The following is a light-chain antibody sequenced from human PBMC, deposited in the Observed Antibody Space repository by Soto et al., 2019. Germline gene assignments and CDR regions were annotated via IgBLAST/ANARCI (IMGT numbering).Light chain of an antibody. V-gene: IGKV3-15*01. J-gene: IGKJ5*01. CDR3: QQYNNWPIT. CDR1: QSVSSD. CDR2: GAS. Sequence: EVVMTQSPATLSVSPGERATLSCRASQSVSSDLAWYQQKPGQAPRLLISGASTRATGIPARCSGSGSGTEFTLTISSLQSEDFAVYYCQQYNNWPITFGQGTRLEIK.